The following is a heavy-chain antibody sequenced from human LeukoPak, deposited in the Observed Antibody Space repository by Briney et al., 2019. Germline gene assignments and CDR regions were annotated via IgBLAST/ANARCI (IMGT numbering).Heavy chain of an antibody. CDR3: ARGHNIVLMVYAKMGHFDY. D-gene: IGHD2-8*01. CDR2: IKQDGSEK. Sequence: GGSLRLSCAASGFTVSSAYVSWVRQAPGKGLEWVANIKQDGSEKYYVDSVKGRFTISRDNAKNSLYLQMNSLRAEDTAVYYCARGHNIVLMVYAKMGHFDYWGQGTLVTVSS. CDR1: GFTVSSAY. V-gene: IGHV3-7*04. J-gene: IGHJ4*02.